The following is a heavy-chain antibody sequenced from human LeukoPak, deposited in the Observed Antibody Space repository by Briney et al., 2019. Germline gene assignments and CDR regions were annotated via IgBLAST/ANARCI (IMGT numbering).Heavy chain of an antibody. CDR3: ARENDRYGRVDY. Sequence: SETLSLTCTVSGGSISSYYWSWVRQPPGKGLEWIGYVSYSGSTDYNPSLKSRVIISIDTSKNQFSLRLSSVTAADTAVYYCARENDRYGRVDYWGQGTQVTVSS. D-gene: IGHD5-18*01. V-gene: IGHV4-59*01. J-gene: IGHJ4*02. CDR2: VSYSGST. CDR1: GGSISSYY.